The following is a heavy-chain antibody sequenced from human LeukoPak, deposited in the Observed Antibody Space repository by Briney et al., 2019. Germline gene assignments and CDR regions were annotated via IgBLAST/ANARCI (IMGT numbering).Heavy chain of an antibody. CDR3: ARGGAYGVPFDS. CDR2: IYHSGST. V-gene: IGHV4-38-2*02. D-gene: IGHD4-17*01. Sequence: SETLSLTCTVSGYSISSGFYWGWIRQPPGKGLERIGSIYHSGSTYYNPSLKSRVTISVDTSKNQFSLKLKSVSAADTAIYYCARGGAYGVPFDSWGQGTLVTVSS. CDR1: GYSISSGFY. J-gene: IGHJ5*01.